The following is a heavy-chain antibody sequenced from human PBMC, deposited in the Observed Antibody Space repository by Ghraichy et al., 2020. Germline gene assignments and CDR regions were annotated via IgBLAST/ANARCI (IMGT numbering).Heavy chain of an antibody. CDR3: ATDRAGNDFWSGYYPI. Sequence: ASVKVSCKVSGYTLTELSMHWVRQAPGKGLEWMGGFDPEDGETIYAQKFQGRVTMTEDTSTDTAYMELSSLRSEDTAVYYCATDRAGNDFWSGYYPIWGQGTLVTVSS. J-gene: IGHJ4*02. CDR1: GYTLTELS. V-gene: IGHV1-24*01. CDR2: FDPEDGET. D-gene: IGHD3-3*01.